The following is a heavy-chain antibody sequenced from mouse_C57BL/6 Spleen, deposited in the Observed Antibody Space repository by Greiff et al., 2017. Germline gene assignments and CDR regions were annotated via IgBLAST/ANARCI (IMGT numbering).Heavy chain of an antibody. D-gene: IGHD2-5*01. Sequence: QVQLKQSGAELVRPGTSVKMSCKASGYTFTNYWIGWAKQRPGHGLEWIGDIYPGGGYTNYNEKFKGKATLTADKSSSTAYMQFSSLTSEDSAIYYCARYYSNYDYAMDYWGQGTSVTVSS. V-gene: IGHV1-63*01. CDR2: IYPGGGYT. CDR3: ARYYSNYDYAMDY. J-gene: IGHJ4*01. CDR1: GYTFTNYW.